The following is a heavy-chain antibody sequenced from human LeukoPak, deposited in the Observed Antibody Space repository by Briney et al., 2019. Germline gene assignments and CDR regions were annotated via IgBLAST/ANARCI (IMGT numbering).Heavy chain of an antibody. V-gene: IGHV4-59*12. Sequence: SETLSLTCTVSGGSISSYYWSWIRQPPGKGLEWIGYIYYSGSTSYNPSLKSRVTISLDTSKNQFSLRLSSVTAADTAVYYCARIIYYDTFDYWGQGTLVTVSS. J-gene: IGHJ4*02. CDR3: ARIIYYDTFDY. CDR2: IYYSGST. CDR1: GGSISSYY. D-gene: IGHD3-16*01.